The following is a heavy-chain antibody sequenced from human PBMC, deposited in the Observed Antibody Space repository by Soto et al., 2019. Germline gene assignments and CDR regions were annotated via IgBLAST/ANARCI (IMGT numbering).Heavy chain of an antibody. D-gene: IGHD6-19*01. V-gene: IGHV3-30-3*01. CDR1: GFTFSSFS. Sequence: QVQLVESGGGVVQPGRSLRLSCAASGFTFSSFSLHWVRQAPGKGLEWLALISYDESNKYNADSVKGRFTISRDNSKNTLHLQLNSLRPEDTAVYYCARTTAVAGTPEFDYWGQGTLVTVSS. CDR2: ISYDESNK. J-gene: IGHJ4*02. CDR3: ARTTAVAGTPEFDY.